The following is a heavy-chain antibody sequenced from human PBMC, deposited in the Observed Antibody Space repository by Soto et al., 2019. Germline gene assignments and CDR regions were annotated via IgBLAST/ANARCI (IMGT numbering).Heavy chain of an antibody. CDR2: INADSGNT. Sequence: ASVKVSCKASGFTFTKYAIIWVRQAPGQGLEWMGWINADSGNTGYAQKFQGRVTMTRNTSISTAYMELSSLRSEDTAVYYCALPHVVAVAGTLAFDIWGQGTMVTVSS. CDR3: ALPHVVAVAGTLAFDI. D-gene: IGHD6-19*01. V-gene: IGHV1-8*01. CDR1: GFTFTKYA. J-gene: IGHJ3*02.